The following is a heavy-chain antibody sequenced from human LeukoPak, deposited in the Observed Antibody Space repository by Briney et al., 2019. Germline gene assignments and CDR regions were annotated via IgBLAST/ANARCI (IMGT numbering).Heavy chain of an antibody. CDR1: GFTFSSYA. V-gene: IGHV3-30-3*01. J-gene: IGHJ6*03. CDR3: AKGGGYDSYYYYYYMDV. D-gene: IGHD5-12*01. CDR2: ISYDGSNK. Sequence: GGSLRLSCAASGFTFSSYAMHWVRQAPGKGLEWVAVISYDGSNKYYADSVKGRFTISRDNSKNTLYLQMNSLRAEDTAVYYCAKGGGYDSYYYYYYMDVWGKGTTVTVSS.